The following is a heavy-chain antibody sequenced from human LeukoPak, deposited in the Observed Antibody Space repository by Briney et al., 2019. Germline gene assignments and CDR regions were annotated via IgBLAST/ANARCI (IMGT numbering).Heavy chain of an antibody. CDR2: ISGSGGST. D-gene: IGHD6-6*01. J-gene: IGHJ6*03. Sequence: GGSLRLSCAASGFTFISYAMGWVRQAPGKGLEWVSAISGSGGSTYYADSVKGRFTISRDNSKNTLYLQMNSLRAEDTAVYYCAKGGSSSSPYYYYYMDVWGKGTTVTVSS. V-gene: IGHV3-23*01. CDR3: AKGGSSSSPYYYYYMDV. CDR1: GFTFISYA.